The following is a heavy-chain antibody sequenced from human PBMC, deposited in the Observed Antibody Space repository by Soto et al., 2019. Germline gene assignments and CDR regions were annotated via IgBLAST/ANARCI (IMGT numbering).Heavy chain of an antibody. D-gene: IGHD3-22*01. CDR2: ISAYNGNT. Sequence: ASVKVSCKASGYTFTSYGISWVRQAPGQGLEWVGWISAYNGNTNYAQKLQGRVTMTTDTSTSTAYMELRSLRSDDTAVYYCARRAVNYYDSSGYYYLTLWGQGTLVTVSS. J-gene: IGHJ4*02. V-gene: IGHV1-18*04. CDR3: ARRAVNYYDSSGYYYLTL. CDR1: GYTFTSYG.